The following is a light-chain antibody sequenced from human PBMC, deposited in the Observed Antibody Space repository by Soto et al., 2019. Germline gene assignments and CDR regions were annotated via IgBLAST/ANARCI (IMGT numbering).Light chain of an antibody. J-gene: IGLJ1*01. CDR1: SSNIGNNY. V-gene: IGLV1-51*01. Sequence: QAVVTQPPSVSAAPGQTVTISCSGSSSNIGNNYVSWYQQLPGTAPKLLIYDNNKRPSGIPDRFSGSKSGTSATLGITGLQTGDEADYYCGTWDSSLSADVFGTGTKLTVL. CDR2: DNN. CDR3: GTWDSSLSADV.